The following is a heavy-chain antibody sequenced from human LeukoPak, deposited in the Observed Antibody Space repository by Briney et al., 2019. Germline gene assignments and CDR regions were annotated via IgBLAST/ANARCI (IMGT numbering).Heavy chain of an antibody. D-gene: IGHD2-15*01. J-gene: IGHJ3*02. CDR2: IKQDGSEK. Sequence: GGSLRLSCAASGFTFSSYWMSWVRQAAGKGREWVANIKQDGSEKYYVDSGKGRFTISRDNAKNSLYPQMNSLRAEDTAVYYCARRYCSGGSCPARHDAFDIWGQGTMVTVSS. V-gene: IGHV3-7*01. CDR3: ARRYCSGGSCPARHDAFDI. CDR1: GFTFSSYW.